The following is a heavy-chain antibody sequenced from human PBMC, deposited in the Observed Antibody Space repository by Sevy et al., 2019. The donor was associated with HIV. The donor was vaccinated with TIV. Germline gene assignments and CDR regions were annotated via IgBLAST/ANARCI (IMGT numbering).Heavy chain of an antibody. CDR2: ISAYNGNT. V-gene: IGHV1-18*01. Sequence: ASVKVSCKASGYTFTSYGISWVRQAPGQGLEWMGWISAYNGNTNYAQKLQGRVTMTTDKSTSTAYMELRSLRSDDTAGYYCARDRSVYDSSPYYFDYWGQGTLVTVSS. D-gene: IGHD3-22*01. CDR3: ARDRSVYDSSPYYFDY. CDR1: GYTFTSYG. J-gene: IGHJ4*02.